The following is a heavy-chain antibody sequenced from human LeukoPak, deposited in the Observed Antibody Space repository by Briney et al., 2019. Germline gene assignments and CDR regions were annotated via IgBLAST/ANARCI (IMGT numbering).Heavy chain of an antibody. CDR3: ARLPTRGSGSYDRIYYYYYMDV. CDR1: GGSISSSSYY. Sequence: PSETLSLTCTVSGGSISSSSYYWGWIRQPPGKGLEWIGEINHSGSTNYNPSLKSRVTISVDTSKNQFSLKLSSVTAADTAVYYCARLPTRGSGSYDRIYYYYYMDVWGKGTTVTISS. D-gene: IGHD3-10*01. CDR2: INHSGST. J-gene: IGHJ6*03. V-gene: IGHV4-39*07.